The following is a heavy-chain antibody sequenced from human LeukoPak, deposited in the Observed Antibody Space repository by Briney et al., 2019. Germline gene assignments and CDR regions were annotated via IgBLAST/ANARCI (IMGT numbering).Heavy chain of an antibody. CDR3: ARGPVVTAIYYYYYYMDV. J-gene: IGHJ6*03. D-gene: IGHD2-21*02. CDR2: IWYDGSNK. V-gene: IGHV3-33*01. CDR1: GFTFSSYG. Sequence: PGRSLRLSCAASGFTFSSYGMHWVRQAPGKGLEWVAVIWYDGSNKYYADSMKGRFTISRDNSKNTLYLQMNSLRAEDTAVYYCARGPVVTAIYYYYYYMDVWGKGTTVTVSS.